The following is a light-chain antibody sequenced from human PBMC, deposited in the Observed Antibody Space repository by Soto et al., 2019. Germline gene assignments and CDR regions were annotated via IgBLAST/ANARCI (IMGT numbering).Light chain of an antibody. V-gene: IGLV9-49*01. CDR3: GADHGSGSTFV. Sequence: QLVLTQPPSASASLGASVTLTCTLSSGYSNYKVDWYQQRPGKGPRFVMRVGTGGIVGSKGDGIPDRFSVLGSGLNRYLTIKNIQEEDESDYHCGADHGSGSTFVFGGGTKLTVL. J-gene: IGLJ2*01. CDR2: VGTGGIVG. CDR1: SGYSNYK.